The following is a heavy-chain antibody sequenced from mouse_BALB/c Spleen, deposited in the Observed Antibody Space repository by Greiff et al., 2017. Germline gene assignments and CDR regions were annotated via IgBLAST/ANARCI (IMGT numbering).Heavy chain of an antibody. D-gene: IGHD3-1*01. Sequence: EVKVVESGGGLVQPGGSRKLSCAASGFTFSDYGMAWVRQAPGKGPEWVAFISNLAYSIYYADTVTGRFTIYRENAKNTLYLEMSSLRSEDTAMYYCARTSGYFDYWGQGTTLTVSS. CDR2: ISNLAYSI. CDR1: GFTFSDYG. CDR3: ARTSGYFDY. J-gene: IGHJ2*01. V-gene: IGHV5-15*02.